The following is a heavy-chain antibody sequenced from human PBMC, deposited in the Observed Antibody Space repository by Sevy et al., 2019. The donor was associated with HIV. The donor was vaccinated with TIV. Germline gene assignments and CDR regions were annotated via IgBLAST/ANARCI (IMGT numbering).Heavy chain of an antibody. CDR1: ESSLSKLS. D-gene: IGHD1-26*01. CDR3: AILDREVGFRKGDSFDP. CDR2: YSPEDAET. J-gene: IGHJ5*02. Sequence: ASVKVSCKVSESSLSKLSIHWVRQAPGKGLEWMGGYSPEDAETFYAQKLEGRVTMTEDTSTDTAYMELSSLTSEDTAVYYCAILDREVGFRKGDSFDPWGQGTLVTVSS. V-gene: IGHV1-24*01.